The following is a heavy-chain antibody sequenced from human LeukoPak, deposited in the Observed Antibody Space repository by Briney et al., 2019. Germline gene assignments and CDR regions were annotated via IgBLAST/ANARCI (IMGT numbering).Heavy chain of an antibody. CDR2: VWYDGRNK. J-gene: IGHJ4*02. D-gene: IGHD3-16*01. CDR3: ARDLGVIPDIFEY. Sequence: GGSLRLSCVASDFTFSTYGMHWVRQAPGKGLEWVAVVWYDGRNKYYADSVKGRFTISRDNSKTTLYLQMNSLRAEDTAVYYCARDLGVIPDIFEYWGQGTLVTVSS. CDR1: DFTFSTYG. V-gene: IGHV3-33*08.